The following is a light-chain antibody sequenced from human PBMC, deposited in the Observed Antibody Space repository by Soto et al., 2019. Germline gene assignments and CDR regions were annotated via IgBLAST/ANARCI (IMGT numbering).Light chain of an antibody. CDR3: QQFNSYPIT. V-gene: IGKV3-20*01. Sequence: EIGLTQSPGTLSLSPGEGATRSCRASQSVSNNYLAWYQQKPGQAPRLLIYGASNRATGIPDRFSGSGSGTEFTLTISSLQPDDFATYYCQQFNSYPITFGQGTRLEI. J-gene: IGKJ5*01. CDR1: QSVSNNY. CDR2: GAS.